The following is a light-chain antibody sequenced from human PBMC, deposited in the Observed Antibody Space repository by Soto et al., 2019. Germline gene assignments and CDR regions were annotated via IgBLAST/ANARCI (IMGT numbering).Light chain of an antibody. CDR3: KSYACSNTYV. CDR2: EVV. J-gene: IGLJ1*01. V-gene: IGLV2-8*01. CDR1: KNDIGVYDF. Sequence: QSVLTQPPSASGSPGQSVTISCTGTKNDIGVYDFVSWYQHHPGKAPRLIIYEVVQRPSGVPDRFSGSKSGNTASLTVSALQAADEADYFCKSYACSNTYVFGSGTKLIVL.